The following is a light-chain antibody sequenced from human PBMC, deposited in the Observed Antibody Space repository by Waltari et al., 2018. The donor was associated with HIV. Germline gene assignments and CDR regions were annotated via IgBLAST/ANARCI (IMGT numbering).Light chain of an antibody. CDR2: KDR. Sequence: SYGLTQPPSVSVSPGQTATITCSGDALPKQYAYWYPQKPGQAPVMVIYKDRERPSGIPERFSGSSSATTVTLTISGVQAADEADYYCQSSDISGNYWVFGGGTKLTVL. CDR3: QSSDISGNYWV. V-gene: IGLV3-25*03. J-gene: IGLJ3*02. CDR1: ALPKQY.